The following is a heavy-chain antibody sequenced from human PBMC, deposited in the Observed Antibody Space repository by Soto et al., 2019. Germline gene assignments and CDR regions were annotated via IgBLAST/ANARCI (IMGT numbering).Heavy chain of an antibody. D-gene: IGHD4-4*01. Sequence: LRLSCAASGFTFTDYWTHWVRQAPGKGLVWVSRINSDGSRTSYADSVTGRFTISRDNAKNTLYLQMNSLRVEDTALYYCARETYRGFYFDYWGQGTLVTVSS. CDR3: ARETYRGFYFDY. CDR2: INSDGSRT. CDR1: GFTFTDYW. J-gene: IGHJ4*02. V-gene: IGHV3-74*01.